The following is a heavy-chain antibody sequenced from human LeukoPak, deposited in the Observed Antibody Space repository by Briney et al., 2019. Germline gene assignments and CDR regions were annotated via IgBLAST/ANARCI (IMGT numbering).Heavy chain of an antibody. CDR3: TRMTAGHDY. CDR2: INHSGYT. J-gene: IGHJ4*02. D-gene: IGHD2-21*02. V-gene: IGHV4-34*01. CDR1: GVSFDDYY. Sequence: SETLSLTCAVSGVSFDDYYWTWVRQTPGKGLEWIGEINHSGYTNDSPSLRSRVTLSIDTSRKQFSLNLRSVTVADAGTYYCTRMTAGHDYWGQGTLVTVSS.